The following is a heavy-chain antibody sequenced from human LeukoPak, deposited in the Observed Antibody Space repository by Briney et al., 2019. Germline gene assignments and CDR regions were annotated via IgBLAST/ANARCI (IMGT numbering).Heavy chain of an antibody. Sequence: ASVKVSCKASGYTFSSYAISWVRQAPGQGLEWMGWISPYNGNANSAQKFQGRVTMTTDTSTSAAYMELSSLRSEDTAVYYCARSSSSLAYYGMDVWGQGTTVTVSS. CDR2: ISPYNGNA. D-gene: IGHD6-6*01. J-gene: IGHJ6*02. CDR1: GYTFSSYA. V-gene: IGHV1-18*01. CDR3: ARSSSSLAYYGMDV.